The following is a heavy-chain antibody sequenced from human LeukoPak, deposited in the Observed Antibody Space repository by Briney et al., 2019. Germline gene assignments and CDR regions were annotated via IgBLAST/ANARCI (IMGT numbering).Heavy chain of an antibody. CDR2: IIPIFGTA. CDR1: GGTFSSYA. D-gene: IGHD3-10*01. J-gene: IGHJ6*04. Sequence: ASVKVSCKASGGTFSSYAISWVRQAPGQGLEWMGGIIPIFGTANYAQKFQGRVTITADESTSTAYMELSSLRSEDTAVYYCAENYYYGSGSYYKGNCYYYGMDVWGKGTTVTVSS. CDR3: AENYYYGSGSYYKGNCYYYGMDV. V-gene: IGHV1-69*13.